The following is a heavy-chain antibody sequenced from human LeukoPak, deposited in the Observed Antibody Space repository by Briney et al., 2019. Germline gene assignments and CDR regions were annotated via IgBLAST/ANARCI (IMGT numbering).Heavy chain of an antibody. CDR1: GFTFSNYW. CDR2: IKQDGSEK. CDR3: ARGYVSKDY. Sequence: PGGSLRLSCAASGFTFSNYWMTWVRQAPGKGLEWVANIKQDGSEKHYVDSVKGRFTISRDNAENSLYLQMNSLRAEDTAVYYCARGYVSKDYWGQGTPVTVSS. V-gene: IGHV3-7*03. D-gene: IGHD5/OR15-5a*01. J-gene: IGHJ4*02.